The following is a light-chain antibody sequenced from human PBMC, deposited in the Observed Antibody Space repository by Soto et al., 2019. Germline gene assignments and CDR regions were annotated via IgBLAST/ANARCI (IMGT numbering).Light chain of an antibody. CDR2: KAS. J-gene: IGKJ3*01. V-gene: IGKV1-5*03. CDR3: QQYKDYARFT. Sequence: DIQMTQSPSTLSASVGDRVTITCRASQSVSDWLAWYQHKPGKAPKLLIYKASSVESGVPSRFSGSGSGTEFTLTMSSLQPDDFATYYCQQYKDYARFTFGPGTKVDIK. CDR1: QSVSDW.